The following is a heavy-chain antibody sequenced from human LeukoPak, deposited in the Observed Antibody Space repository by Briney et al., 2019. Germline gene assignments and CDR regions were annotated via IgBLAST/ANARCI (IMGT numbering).Heavy chain of an antibody. CDR2: INPSGGST. CDR3: ARAPVGIAVAGTFDY. V-gene: IGHV1-46*01. D-gene: IGHD6-19*01. J-gene: IGHJ4*02. CDR1: GCTFTSYY. Sequence: ASVKVSCKASGCTFTSYYMHWVGQAPGQGLKWMGIINPSGGSTSYAPEFQGRVTMTRDNSTSTVYLELSSLRSEDTAVYYCARAPVGIAVAGTFDYWGQGTLVTVSS.